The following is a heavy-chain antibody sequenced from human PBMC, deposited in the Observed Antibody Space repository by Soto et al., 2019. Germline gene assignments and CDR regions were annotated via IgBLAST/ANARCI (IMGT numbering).Heavy chain of an antibody. V-gene: IGHV3-30-3*01. CDR1: GFTFSSYA. CDR3: ARDKIPFRFLDWLLFGLDY. D-gene: IGHD3-3*01. Sequence: LRLSCAASGFTFSSYAMHWVRQAPGKGLEWVAVISYDGSNKYYADSVKGRFTISRDNSKNTLYLQMNSLRAEDTAVYYCARDKIPFRFLDWLLFGLDYCGQGTLVTVSS. J-gene: IGHJ4*02. CDR2: ISYDGSNK.